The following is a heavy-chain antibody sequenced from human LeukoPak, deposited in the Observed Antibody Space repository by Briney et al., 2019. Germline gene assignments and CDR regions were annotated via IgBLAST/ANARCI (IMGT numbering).Heavy chain of an antibody. CDR2: INPNSGGT. CDR1: GYTFTGYY. J-gene: IGHJ4*02. Sequence: ASVKVSCKASGYTFTGYYMHWVRQAPGQGLEWMGWINPNSGGTNYAQKFQGRVTMTRDTSISTAYMELSRLRSDDTAVYYCARGGIVVVPAASGLFDYWGREPWSPSPQ. D-gene: IGHD2-2*01. CDR3: ARGGIVVVPAASGLFDY. V-gene: IGHV1-2*02.